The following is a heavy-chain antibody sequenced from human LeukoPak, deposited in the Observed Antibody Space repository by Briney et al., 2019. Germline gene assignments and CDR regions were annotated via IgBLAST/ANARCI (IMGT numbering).Heavy chain of an antibody. CDR2: INHSGST. Sequence: SETLSLTCAVYGGSFSGYYWSWIRQPPGKGLEWIGEINHSGSTNYNPSPKSRVTISVDTSKNQFSLKLSSVTAADTAVYYCARGAMVRGVIMDFDYWGQGTLVTVSS. V-gene: IGHV4-34*01. CDR3: ARGAMVRGVIMDFDY. D-gene: IGHD3-10*01. J-gene: IGHJ4*02. CDR1: GGSFSGYY.